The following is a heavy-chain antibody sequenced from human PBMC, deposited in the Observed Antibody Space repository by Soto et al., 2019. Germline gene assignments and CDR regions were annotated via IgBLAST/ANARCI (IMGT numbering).Heavy chain of an antibody. CDR1: GFTFSSYG. CDR2: ISGGGDTT. D-gene: IGHD2-8*01. V-gene: IGHV3-23*01. Sequence: EVQLLESGGGLVQPGGSLRLTCAASGFTFSSYGIRWIRLSPGKGLEWVSVISGGGDTTYYTTSVKGRFTISRDDFRNTLYLQMNTARTEDTAIYYGAKLRDFVVLPAGILDYWGPGTLVTVSS. CDR3: AKLRDFVVLPAGILDY. J-gene: IGHJ4*02.